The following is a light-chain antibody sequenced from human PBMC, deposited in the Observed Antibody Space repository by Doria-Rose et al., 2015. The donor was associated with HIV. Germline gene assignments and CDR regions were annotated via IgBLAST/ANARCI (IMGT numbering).Light chain of an antibody. CDR2: DVN. V-gene: IGLV2-14*03. CDR1: SSDVGGYNY. CDR3: SSYTSSSTFV. J-gene: IGLJ1*01. Sequence: QPVLTQPASVSGSPGQSITISCTGTSSDVGGYNYVSWYQQHPGKAPKFIIYDVNRRPSGVSNRFSGSKSGNTASLTISGLQAEDEADYYCSSYTSSSTFVFGIGTKVTV.